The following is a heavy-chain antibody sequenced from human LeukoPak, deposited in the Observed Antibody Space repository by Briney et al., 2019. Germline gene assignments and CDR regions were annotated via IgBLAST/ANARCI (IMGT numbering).Heavy chain of an antibody. Sequence: GGSLRLSCAASGFTFSSYAMSWVRQAPGKGLECISGFSGSGGSTYYADSVKGRFTISRDNAKNSLYLQMNSLRAEDTAVYYCARLLLYAVTGTGRIDWYFDLWGRGTLVTVSS. D-gene: IGHD6-19*01. CDR1: GFTFSSYA. J-gene: IGHJ2*01. CDR2: FSGSGGST. V-gene: IGHV3-23*01. CDR3: ARLLLYAVTGTGRIDWYFDL.